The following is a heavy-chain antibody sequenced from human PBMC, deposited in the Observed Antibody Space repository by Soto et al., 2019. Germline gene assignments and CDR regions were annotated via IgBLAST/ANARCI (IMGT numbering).Heavy chain of an antibody. CDR2: ISSSSSYI. Sequence: AGSLRLACAASGLTFSSYSMNWVRQAPGKGLEWVSSISSSSSYIYYADSVKGRFTISRDNAKNSLYLQMNSLRAEDTAVYYCARELRHYYDSSGYLDYWGQGTLVTVSS. V-gene: IGHV3-21*01. CDR3: ARELRHYYDSSGYLDY. D-gene: IGHD3-22*01. J-gene: IGHJ4*02. CDR1: GLTFSSYS.